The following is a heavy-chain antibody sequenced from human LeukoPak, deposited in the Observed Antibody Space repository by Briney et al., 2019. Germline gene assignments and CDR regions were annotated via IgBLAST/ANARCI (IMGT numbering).Heavy chain of an antibody. CDR3: AKSRYYDILTGYLH. D-gene: IGHD3-9*01. CDR1: GFTFSSYS. CDR2: ISSSISYI. Sequence: PGGSLRLSCAASGFTFSSYSMSWVRQAPGKGLEWVSSISSSISYIYYADSVKGRFTISRDNAKNSLYLQMNSLRAEDTAVYYCAKSRYYDILTGYLHWGQGTLVTVSS. J-gene: IGHJ4*02. V-gene: IGHV3-21*01.